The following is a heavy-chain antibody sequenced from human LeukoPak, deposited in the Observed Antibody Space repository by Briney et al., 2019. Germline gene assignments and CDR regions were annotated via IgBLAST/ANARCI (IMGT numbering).Heavy chain of an antibody. CDR1: GGSLSNGGYY. CDR3: ARGGEYCSSTSCYTRPFDY. Sequence: PSETLSLTCTVSGGSLSNGGYYWSWIRQHPGKGLEWIGYIYYSGSTYYNPSLKSRVTISVDTSKNQFSLKLSSVTAADTAVYYCARGGEYCSSTSCYTRPFDYWGQGTLVTVSS. CDR2: IYYSGST. V-gene: IGHV4-30-4*08. J-gene: IGHJ4*02. D-gene: IGHD2-2*01.